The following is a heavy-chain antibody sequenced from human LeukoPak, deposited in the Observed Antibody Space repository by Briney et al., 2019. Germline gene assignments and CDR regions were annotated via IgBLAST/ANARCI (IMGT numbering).Heavy chain of an antibody. CDR3: ARGHVAAAGSQSDAFDI. CDR2: MNPNSGNT. J-gene: IGHJ3*02. D-gene: IGHD6-13*01. Sequence: ASVKVSCKASGYTFTSYDINLVRQATGQGLEWMGWMNPNSGNTGYAQKFQGRVTITRNTSISTAYMELSSLRSEDTAVYYCARGHVAAAGSQSDAFDIWGQGTMVTVSS. V-gene: IGHV1-8*03. CDR1: GYTFTSYD.